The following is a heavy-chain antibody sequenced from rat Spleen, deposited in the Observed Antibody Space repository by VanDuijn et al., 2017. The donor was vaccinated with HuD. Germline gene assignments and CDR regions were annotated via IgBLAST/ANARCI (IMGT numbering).Heavy chain of an antibody. Sequence: QVQLKESGPGLVQPSQTLSLTCTVSGFSLTDYSVHWVRQPPGKGLEWMGGIWGDGYTNYNSALKSRLTISRDTSKSQVFLKMTSLQTDDTAIYFCTTDVYYWGQGVMVTVSS. J-gene: IGHJ2*01. CDR3: TTDVYY. CDR1: GFSLTDYS. V-gene: IGHV2-19*01. CDR2: IWGDGYT.